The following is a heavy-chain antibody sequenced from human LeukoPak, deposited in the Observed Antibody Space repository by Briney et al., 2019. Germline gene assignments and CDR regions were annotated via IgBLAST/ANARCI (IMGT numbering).Heavy chain of an antibody. D-gene: IGHD3-22*01. V-gene: IGHV3-21*01. CDR2: ISSSSSYI. J-gene: IGHJ4*02. Sequence: GGSLRLSCAASGFTFSSYSMSWVRQAPGKGLEWVSSISSSSSYIYYADSVKGRFTISRDNAKNSLYLQMNSLRAEDTAVYYCAGVNCYDSSGYYHYWGQGTLVTVSS. CDR3: AGVNCYDSSGYYHY. CDR1: GFTFSSYS.